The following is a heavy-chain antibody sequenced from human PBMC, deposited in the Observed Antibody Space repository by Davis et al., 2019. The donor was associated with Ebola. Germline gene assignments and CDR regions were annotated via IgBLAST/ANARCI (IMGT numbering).Heavy chain of an antibody. J-gene: IGHJ4*02. CDR2: IFPSFGTT. CDR1: GGTFSTYA. D-gene: IGHD6-19*01. V-gene: IGHV1-69*13. CDR3: ARGLEQWLVYDY. Sequence: AASVKVSCKTSGGTFSTYAVSWVRQAPGQGLEWMGGIFPSFGTTDYAQQFQGRVTITADDSTSTAYMELSSLRSEDTAVYYCARGLEQWLVYDYWGQGTLVTVSS.